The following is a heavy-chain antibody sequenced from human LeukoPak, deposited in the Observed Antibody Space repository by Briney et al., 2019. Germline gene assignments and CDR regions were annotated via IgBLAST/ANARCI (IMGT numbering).Heavy chain of an antibody. CDR1: GYTFTSYD. J-gene: IGHJ6*03. V-gene: IGHV1-8*01. CDR3: ARGLPGQQHRYYYYYYMDV. D-gene: IGHD6-13*01. CDR2: MNPNSGNT. Sequence: ASVKVSCKASGYTFTSYDINWVRQATGQGLERMGWMNPNSGNTGYAQKFQGRVTMTRNTSISTAYMELSSLRSEDTAVYYCARGLPGQQHRYYYYYYMDVWGKGTTVTVSS.